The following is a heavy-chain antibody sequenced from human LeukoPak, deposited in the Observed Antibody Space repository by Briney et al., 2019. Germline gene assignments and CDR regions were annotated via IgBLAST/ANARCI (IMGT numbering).Heavy chain of an antibody. V-gene: IGHV3-7*01. CDR3: ARESIPNIPPGYYYYYMDV. J-gene: IGHJ6*03. Sequence: GGSLRLSCAASGFTFSSYWMSWVRQAPGKGLEWVANIKQDGSEKYYVDSVKGRFTISRDNAKNSLYLQMNSLRAEDTAVYYCARESIPNIPPGYYYYYMDVWGKGTTVTVSS. D-gene: IGHD2-2*02. CDR2: IKQDGSEK. CDR1: GFTFSSYW.